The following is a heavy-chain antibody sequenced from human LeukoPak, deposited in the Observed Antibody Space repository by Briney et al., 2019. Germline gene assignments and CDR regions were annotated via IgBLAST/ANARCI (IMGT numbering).Heavy chain of an antibody. V-gene: IGHV4-38-2*02. Sequence: SETLSLTCSVSSYSISGGYYCVWIRHPPLNRLEWIRSIYYSGSTYYNPSLKSRVTISVDTSKNQFSLKVNPVTAADTAVYYCARESSGYTSGAPNDYWGQGTLVTVSS. CDR3: ARESSGYTSGAPNDY. D-gene: IGHD5-18*01. CDR2: IYYSGST. J-gene: IGHJ4*02. CDR1: SYSISGGYY.